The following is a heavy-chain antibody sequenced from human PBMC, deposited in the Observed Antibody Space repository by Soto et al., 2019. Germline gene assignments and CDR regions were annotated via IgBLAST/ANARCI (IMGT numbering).Heavy chain of an antibody. CDR1: GYTFTSYA. CDR3: AREVPVVMSNCFDP. CDR2: INAGNGNT. Sequence: QVQLVQSGAEVKEPGASVKVSCKASGYTFTSYAMHWVRQAPGQRLEWMGWINAGNGNTKYSQSFQGRVTITRDTSANTAYMELSSVRSEDTAVYYCAREVPVVMSNCFDPWGQGTLVTVSS. V-gene: IGHV1-3*01. J-gene: IGHJ5*02. D-gene: IGHD2-2*01.